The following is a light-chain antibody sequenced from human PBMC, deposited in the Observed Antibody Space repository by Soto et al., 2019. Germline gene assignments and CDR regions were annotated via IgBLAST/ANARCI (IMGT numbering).Light chain of an antibody. Sequence: DIQMTQSPSSLSASVGDRVTITCRASQSISSYLNWYQQKPGKAPKLLIYAASSLQSGVPSRFSGSGSGTDFTLTNSSLQPEDFATYYCTQSYSTPPFTFGPGTKVDIK. CDR2: AAS. V-gene: IGKV1-39*01. CDR3: TQSYSTPPFT. CDR1: QSISSY. J-gene: IGKJ3*01.